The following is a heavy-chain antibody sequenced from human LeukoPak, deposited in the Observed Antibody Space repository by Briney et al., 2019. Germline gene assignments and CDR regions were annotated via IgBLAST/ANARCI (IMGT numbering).Heavy chain of an antibody. CDR1: GFTFSSYS. CDR3: ARDGIAVAGTPNYYYYYMDV. D-gene: IGHD6-19*01. V-gene: IGHV3-21*01. Sequence: GGSLRLSCAASGFTFSSYSMNWVRQAPGKGLEWVSSISSSSSYIYYADSVKGRFTIFRDNAKNTLYLQMNSLRAEDTAVYYCARDGIAVAGTPNYYYYYMDVWGKGTTVTVSS. CDR2: ISSSSSYI. J-gene: IGHJ6*03.